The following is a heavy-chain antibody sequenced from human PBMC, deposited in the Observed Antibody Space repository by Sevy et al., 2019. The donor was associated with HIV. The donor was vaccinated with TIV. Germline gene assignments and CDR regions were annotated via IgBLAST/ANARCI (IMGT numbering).Heavy chain of an antibody. V-gene: IGHV3-33*06. CDR3: AKNAALDL. Sequence: GGSLRLSCVASGFTFSNYGMHWVRQAPGKGLEWVAVIWSDGSTKWYIDSVEGRFTVSRDNSKNTLYLQMNSLRVEDTGVYYCAKNAALDLWGQGTLVTVSS. CDR2: IWSDGSTK. J-gene: IGHJ4*02. D-gene: IGHD6-25*01. CDR1: GFTFSNYG.